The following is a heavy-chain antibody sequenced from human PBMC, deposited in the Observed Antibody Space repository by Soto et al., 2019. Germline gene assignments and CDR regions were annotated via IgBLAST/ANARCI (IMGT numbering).Heavy chain of an antibody. D-gene: IGHD3-10*01. Sequence: PSETLSLTCTVSGGSISSSSYYWGWIRQPPGKGLEWIGSIYYSGSTYYNPSLKSRVTISVDTSKNQFSLKLSSVTAADTAVYYCARVPEYYYGSSXGGDAFDIWGQGTMVTVSS. V-gene: IGHV4-39*01. CDR2: IYYSGST. J-gene: IGHJ3*02. CDR1: GGSISSSSYY. CDR3: ARVPEYYYGSSXGGDAFDI.